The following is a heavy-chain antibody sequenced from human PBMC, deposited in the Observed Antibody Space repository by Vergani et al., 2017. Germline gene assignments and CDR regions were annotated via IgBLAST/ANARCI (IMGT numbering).Heavy chain of an antibody. J-gene: IGHJ5*01. D-gene: IGHD5-12*01. CDR3: VRARCSGPCFMSNWFYC. V-gene: IGHV3-74*01. CDR2: IKSDGSIT. CDR1: GFSVSGYW. Sequence: EVQLVESGGGLIHPGGSLRLSCEGSGFSVSGYWMHWVRQSPEKGLVWVSRIKSDGSITNHSDSVKGRFTISRDNAKNTLYLEMNSLRGDATAIYYCVRARCSGPCFMSNWFYCWGQGTLVTVSS.